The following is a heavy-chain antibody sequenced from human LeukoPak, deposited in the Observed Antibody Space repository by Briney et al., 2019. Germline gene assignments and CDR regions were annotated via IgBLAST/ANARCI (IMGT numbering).Heavy chain of an antibody. CDR2: INSDGSST. Sequence: GGSLRLSCAASGFTFSSFWMHWVRQAPGKGLVWVSHINSDGSSTSSADSVKGRFTISRDNAKNTLYLQMNSLRAEDTAVYYCAREKPNDVGAFDIWGQGTMVTVSS. J-gene: IGHJ3*02. CDR3: AREKPNDVGAFDI. CDR1: GFTFSSFW. D-gene: IGHD1-1*01. V-gene: IGHV3-74*01.